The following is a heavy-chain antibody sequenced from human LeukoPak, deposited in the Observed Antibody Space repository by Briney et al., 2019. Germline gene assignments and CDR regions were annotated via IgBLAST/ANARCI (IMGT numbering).Heavy chain of an antibody. V-gene: IGHV1-46*01. D-gene: IGHD6-13*01. CDR2: INPSGGST. J-gene: IGHJ6*02. CDR3: ARDAHSSSWYGGYYYYGMDV. Sequence: GASVKVSCKASGYTFTSYYMHWVRQAPGQGLEWMGIINPSGGSTSYAQKFQGRVTMTRDMSTSTVYMELSSLRSEDTAVYYCARDAHSSSWYGGYYYYGMDVWGQGTTVTVSS. CDR1: GYTFTSYY.